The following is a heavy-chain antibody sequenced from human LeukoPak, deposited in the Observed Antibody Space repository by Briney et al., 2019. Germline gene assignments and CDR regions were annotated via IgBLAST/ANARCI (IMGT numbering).Heavy chain of an antibody. CDR2: MTTSGNTI. Sequence: PGGSLRLSCVVSGITFSGYSMIWVGQAPGKGLEWLSFMTTSGNTIFYAESVKDRFTISRDNAKKSLYLQMNSLRDEDTAVYYCARVGGATAVTMYFEYWGQGTLVTVTS. V-gene: IGHV3-48*02. D-gene: IGHD1-26*01. CDR3: ARVGGATAVTMYFEY. CDR1: GITFSGYS. J-gene: IGHJ4*02.